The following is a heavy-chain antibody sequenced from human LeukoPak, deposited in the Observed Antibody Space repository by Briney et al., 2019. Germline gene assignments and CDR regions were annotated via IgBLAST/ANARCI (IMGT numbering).Heavy chain of an antibody. CDR1: GFTFSSYW. D-gene: IGHD3-16*01. Sequence: GGSLRLSCAASGFTFSSYWMSWVRQAPGKGLEWVANINHNGNVNYYVDSVKGRFTISRDNAKNSLYLQMSNLRAEDTAVYFCARGGGLDVWSQGATVTVSS. CDR2: INHNGNVN. CDR3: ARGGGLDV. V-gene: IGHV3-7*03. J-gene: IGHJ6*02.